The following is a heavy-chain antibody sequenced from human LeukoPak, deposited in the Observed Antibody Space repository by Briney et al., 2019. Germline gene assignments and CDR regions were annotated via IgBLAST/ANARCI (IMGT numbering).Heavy chain of an antibody. V-gene: IGHV1-2*02. CDR2: INPNSGGT. J-gene: IGHJ3*02. CDR3: ARDLEWTDAFDI. Sequence: ASVKVSCKASGYTFTDYYMHWVRQAPGQGLEWMGWINPNSGGTNYAQKFQGRVTMTRDTSISTAYMELSRLRSDDTAVYYCARDLEWTDAFDIWGQGTMVTISS. CDR1: GYTFTDYY. D-gene: IGHD3-3*01.